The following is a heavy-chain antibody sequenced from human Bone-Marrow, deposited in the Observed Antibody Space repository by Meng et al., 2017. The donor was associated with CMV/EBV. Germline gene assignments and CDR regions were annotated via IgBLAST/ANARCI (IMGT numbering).Heavy chain of an antibody. V-gene: IGHV1-69*05. CDR3: ARDGEGIAVAHVLRKHYGMDV. CDR1: YA. Sequence: YAISWVRQAPGQGLEWMGGIIPIFGTANYAQKFQGRVTITTDESTSTAYMELSSLRSEDTAVYYCARDGEGIAVAHVLRKHYGMDVWGQGTTVTVSS. CDR2: IIPIFGTA. D-gene: IGHD6-19*01. J-gene: IGHJ6*02.